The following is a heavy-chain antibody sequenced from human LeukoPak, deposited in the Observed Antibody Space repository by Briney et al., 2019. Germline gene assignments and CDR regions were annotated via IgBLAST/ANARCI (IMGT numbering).Heavy chain of an antibody. Sequence: PGGSLRLSCAASGFTFSTYAMSWVRQAPGKGLEWVATMTGSGGSTFYGDSVKGRFTIARDNSNNMLYLQMNSLRAEDTAVYYCTRTWWTEACSSSSCLTPDFDYWGQGTPVTVSS. V-gene: IGHV3-23*01. CDR1: GFTFSTYA. D-gene: IGHD2-2*01. CDR2: MTGSGGST. J-gene: IGHJ4*02. CDR3: TRTWWTEACSSSSCLTPDFDY.